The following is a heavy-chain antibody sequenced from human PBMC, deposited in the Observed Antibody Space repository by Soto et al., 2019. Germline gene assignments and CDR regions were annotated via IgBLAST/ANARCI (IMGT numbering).Heavy chain of an antibody. CDR3: AIGYPPAGNYYCMDV. Sequence: QVQLQQWGAGLWKPSETLSLTCAVYGGSFTGYYWTWIRQPPGKGLEWIGDNNHRGNTNYNPSLKSRVTTSLATSTSQFSLKLTSVTAADTAVYYCAIGYPPAGNYYCMDVWGQGTTVTVSS. V-gene: IGHV4-34*01. CDR1: GGSFTGYY. CDR2: NNHRGNT. J-gene: IGHJ6*02.